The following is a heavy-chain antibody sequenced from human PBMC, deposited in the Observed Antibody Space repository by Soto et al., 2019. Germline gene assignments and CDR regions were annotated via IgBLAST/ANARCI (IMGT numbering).Heavy chain of an antibody. CDR3: AKTREVGYYGMDV. Sequence: QVQLVESGGGVVQPGRSVRLSCAASGFTFSSYGMHWVRQAPGKGLEWVAVISYDGSNKYYADSVKGRFTISRDNSKNTLYLQMNSLRAEDTAVYYCAKTREVGYYGMDVWGQGTTVTVSS. J-gene: IGHJ6*02. V-gene: IGHV3-30*18. CDR1: GFTFSSYG. D-gene: IGHD1-26*01. CDR2: ISYDGSNK.